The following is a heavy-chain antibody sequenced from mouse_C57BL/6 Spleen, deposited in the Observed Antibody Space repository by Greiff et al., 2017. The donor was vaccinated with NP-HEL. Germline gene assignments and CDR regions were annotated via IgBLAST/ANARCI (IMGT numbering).Heavy chain of an antibody. J-gene: IGHJ4*01. Sequence: VKLVESGPGLVQPSPSLSIPCTVSGFSLTSYGVHWVRQSPGKGLEWLGVIWSGGSTDYNAAFISRLSISKDNSKSQVFFKMNSLQADDTAIYYCARNFREGYAMDYWGQGTSVTVSS. V-gene: IGHV2-2*01. CDR2: IWSGGST. CDR1: GFSLTSYG. CDR3: ARNFREGYAMDY.